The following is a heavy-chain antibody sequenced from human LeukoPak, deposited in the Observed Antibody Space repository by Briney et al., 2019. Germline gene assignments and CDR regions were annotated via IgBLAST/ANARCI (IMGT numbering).Heavy chain of an antibody. Sequence: SQTLSLTCAVSGGSISSGGYSWSWIRQSPGKGLEWIGYIYHSGSTYYNPSLKSRVTISVDRSKNQFSLKLSSVTAADTAVYYCARETVDTANDAFDIWGQGTMVTVSS. V-gene: IGHV4-30-2*06. J-gene: IGHJ3*02. D-gene: IGHD5-18*01. CDR2: IYHSGST. CDR3: ARETVDTANDAFDI. CDR1: GGSISSGGYS.